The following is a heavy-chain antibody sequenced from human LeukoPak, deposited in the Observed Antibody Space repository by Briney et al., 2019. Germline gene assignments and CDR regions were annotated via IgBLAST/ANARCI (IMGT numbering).Heavy chain of an antibody. CDR2: ISGSGGST. D-gene: IGHD4-17*01. CDR1: GFTFSSYA. CDR3: AKSSAAYGDEDFDY. J-gene: IGHJ4*02. Sequence: GGSLRLSCAASGFTFSSYAMSWVRQAPGKGLEWVSVISGSGGSTYYADSVKGRFTISRDNSKNTLYLQMNSLRAEDTAVYYCAKSSAAYGDEDFDYWGQGTLVTVSS. V-gene: IGHV3-23*01.